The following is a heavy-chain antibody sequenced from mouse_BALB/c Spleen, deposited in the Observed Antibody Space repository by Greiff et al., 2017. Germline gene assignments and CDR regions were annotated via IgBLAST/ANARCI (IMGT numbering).Heavy chain of an antibody. CDR3: ARVITTVVRAMDY. CDR2: ISSGGST. V-gene: IGHV5-6-5*01. Sequence: EVKLVESGGGLVKPGGSLKLSCAASGFTFSSYAMSWVRQTPEKRLEWVASISSGGSTYYPDSVKGRFTISRDNARNILYLQMSSLRSEDTAMYYCARVITTVVRAMDYWGQGTSVTGSS. J-gene: IGHJ4*01. D-gene: IGHD1-1*01. CDR1: GFTFSSYA.